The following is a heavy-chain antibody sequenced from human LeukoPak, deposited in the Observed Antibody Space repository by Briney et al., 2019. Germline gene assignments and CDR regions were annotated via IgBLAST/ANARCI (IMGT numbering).Heavy chain of an antibody. V-gene: IGHV2-5*02. J-gene: IGHJ4*02. CDR3: AHSEESWYAPDFDY. CDR1: GFSLSTRGVG. CDR2: IYWDDDK. Sequence: SGPTLVKPTQTLTLTCTFSGFSLSTRGVGVGWIRQPPGKALEWLSLIYWDDDKRYSPSLKSTLTITKDTFKKQVVLTMTNMDPVDTATYYCAHSEESWYAPDFDYWGQGTLVTVSS. D-gene: IGHD6-13*01.